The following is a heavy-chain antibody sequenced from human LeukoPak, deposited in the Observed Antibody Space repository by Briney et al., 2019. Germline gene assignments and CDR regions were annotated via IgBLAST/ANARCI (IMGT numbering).Heavy chain of an antibody. V-gene: IGHV4-4*09. CDR3: ARLAIRSAWYFDL. CDR2: MYPSGST. D-gene: IGHD3-10*01. Sequence: SETLSLTCTVSGGSINSYYWGWIRQPPGNGLEWIGLMYPSGSTTYNPSVKSRVSISVDTSKNQVSLTVSSVAAADTAVYYCARLAIRSAWYFDLWGRGTLVSVSS. CDR1: GGSINSYY. J-gene: IGHJ2*01.